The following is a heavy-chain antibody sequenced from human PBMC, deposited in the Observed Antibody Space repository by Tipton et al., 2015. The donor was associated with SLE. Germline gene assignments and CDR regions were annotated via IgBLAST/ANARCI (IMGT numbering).Heavy chain of an antibody. CDR3: ARHTESGSFSALDY. V-gene: IGHV4-39*07. CDR1: GGSISSGTYY. J-gene: IGHJ4*02. CDR2: HYYRGNT. D-gene: IGHD1-26*01. Sequence: TLSLTCTVSGGSISSGTYYYNWIRQPPGKALEWTGSHYYRGNTHYNPSLKSRVTISVDTSKNQFYLTLNSVTAADTAVYYCARHTESGSFSALDYWGPGILVTVSS.